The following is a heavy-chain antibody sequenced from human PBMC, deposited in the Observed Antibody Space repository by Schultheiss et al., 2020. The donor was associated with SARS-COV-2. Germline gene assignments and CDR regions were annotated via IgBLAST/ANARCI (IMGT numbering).Heavy chain of an antibody. CDR3: ARDSNLIPSIMGDYYGVDV. CDR2: IYANDNT. CDR1: GLLVSRNY. Sequence: GGSLRLSCVASGLLVSRNYMNWVRQAPGKGLEWVSVIYANDNTFYADSVKGRFTISRDNSKNTLYLQMNNLRAEDTAVYYCARDSNLIPSIMGDYYGVDVWGQGTTVTVSS. D-gene: IGHD3-16*01. J-gene: IGHJ6*02. V-gene: IGHV3-66*01.